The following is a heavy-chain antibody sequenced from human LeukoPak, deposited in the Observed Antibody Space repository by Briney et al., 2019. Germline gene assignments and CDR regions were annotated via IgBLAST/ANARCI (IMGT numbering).Heavy chain of an antibody. V-gene: IGHV3-21*01. J-gene: IGHJ4*02. Sequence: PGGSLRLSCAASGFTFSSYSMNWVRQAPGKGLEWVSSISSSSSYIYYADSVKGRFTISRDNAKNSLYLQIDSLRVEDTAVYYCGRDSFETDIDYWGQGTLVTVSS. CDR3: GRDSFETDIDY. CDR2: ISSSSSYI. D-gene: IGHD1-14*01. CDR1: GFTFSSYS.